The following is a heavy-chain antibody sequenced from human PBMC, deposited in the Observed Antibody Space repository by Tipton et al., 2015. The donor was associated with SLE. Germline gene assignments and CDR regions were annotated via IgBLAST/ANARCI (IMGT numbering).Heavy chain of an antibody. Sequence: TLSLTCAVYGGSFSGYYWSWIRQPPGKGLEWIGEINHSGTTKYSPSLKSRVTVSVDTSKNQFSLKLTSVTAADTAVYYCARGKSSGNRPFDYWGQGTLVTVSS. CDR3: ARGKSSGNRPFDY. D-gene: IGHD1-26*01. J-gene: IGHJ4*02. CDR2: INHSGTT. CDR1: GGSFSGYY. V-gene: IGHV4-34*01.